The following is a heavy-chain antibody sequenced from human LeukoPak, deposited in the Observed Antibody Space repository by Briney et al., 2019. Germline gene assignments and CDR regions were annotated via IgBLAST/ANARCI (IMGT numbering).Heavy chain of an antibody. CDR1: GGSFSGYY. J-gene: IGHJ4*02. V-gene: IGHV4-34*01. D-gene: IGHD1-26*01. CDR2: IYYNGNT. CDR3: ARTFGTYQYYFDY. Sequence: TSETLSLTCAVYGGSFSGYYWGWIRQPPGKGLEWIGSIYYNGNTYYNPSLESRVTISVDTSKNQFSLRLTSVSADTAVYYCARTFGTYQYYFDYWGQGSLVTVSS.